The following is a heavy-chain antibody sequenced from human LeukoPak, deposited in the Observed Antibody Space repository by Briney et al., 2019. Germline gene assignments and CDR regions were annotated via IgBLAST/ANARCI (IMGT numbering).Heavy chain of an antibody. CDR2: IRSKTDGGTP. CDR1: GFSVSSAW. V-gene: IGHV3-15*07. J-gene: IGHJ4*02. D-gene: IGHD3-22*01. Sequence: GGSLRLSCAASGFSVSSAWMNWVRQAPGKGLEWVGYIRSKTDGGTPDYAAPVKGRFTISRDDSKKTVYLQMNSLKIEDTAVYYCTTQYYYDSSGSLQHDYWGQGTLVTVSS. CDR3: TTQYYYDSSGSLQHDY.